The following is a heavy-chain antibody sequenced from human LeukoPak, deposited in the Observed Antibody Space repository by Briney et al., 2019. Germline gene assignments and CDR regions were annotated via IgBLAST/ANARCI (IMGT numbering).Heavy chain of an antibody. J-gene: IGHJ6*02. CDR1: GFTFSSYA. V-gene: IGHV3-30-3*01. D-gene: IGHD1-26*01. CDR2: ISYDGSNK. Sequence: GGSLRLSCAASGFTFSSYAMHWVRQAPGKGLGWVAVISYDGSNKYYADSVKGRFTISRDNSKNTLYLQMNSLRAEDTAVYYCARDSLQRPEGAEYYYYGMDVWGQGTTVTVSS. CDR3: ARDSLQRPEGAEYYYYGMDV.